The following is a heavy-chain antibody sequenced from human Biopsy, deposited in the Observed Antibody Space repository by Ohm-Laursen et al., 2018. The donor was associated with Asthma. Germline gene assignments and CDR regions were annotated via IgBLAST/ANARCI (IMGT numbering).Heavy chain of an antibody. V-gene: IGHV3-7*01. D-gene: IGHD3-3*02. CDR3: ARTFHFWSPYHAEHYQL. Sequence: GSLRLSSTASGFTFGDYWMSWVRQVPGKGLEWVANIKHDGTEKNHVDSLKGRFTISRDNAKNSLYLQMNSLRAEDTAVYYCARTFHFWSPYHAEHYQLWGQGTLVTVPS. J-gene: IGHJ1*01. CDR2: IKHDGTEK. CDR1: GFTFGDYW.